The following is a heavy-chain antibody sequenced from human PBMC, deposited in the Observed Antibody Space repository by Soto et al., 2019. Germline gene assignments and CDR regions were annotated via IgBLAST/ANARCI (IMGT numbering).Heavy chain of an antibody. CDR1: GYSFTSYW. D-gene: IGHD3-16*02. Sequence: GESLKISCKGSGYSFTSYWIGWVRQMPGKGLEWMGIIYPGDSDTRYSPSFQGQVTISADKSISTAYLQWSSLKASDTAMYYCARRMDLGDYIWGSYRSYNWFDPWGQGTLVTVSS. CDR3: ARRMDLGDYIWGSYRSYNWFDP. CDR2: IYPGDSDT. J-gene: IGHJ5*02. V-gene: IGHV5-51*01.